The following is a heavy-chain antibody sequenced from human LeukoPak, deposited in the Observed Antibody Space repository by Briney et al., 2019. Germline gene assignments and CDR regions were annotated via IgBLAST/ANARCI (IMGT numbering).Heavy chain of an antibody. V-gene: IGHV3-30*18. J-gene: IGHJ6*03. D-gene: IGHD3-10*01. CDR2: ISYDGSNK. Sequence: PGGCLSLSCAASGFTFRSYAMHWVRQAPGKGLEWVAVISYDGSNKYFGDSVKGRFTISRDNSKNTLYLQMDSLRAEDTAIYYCAKAVTSDYHSLYYNYYMDVWGKGTTVTVSS. CDR3: AKAVTSDYHSLYYNYYMDV. CDR1: GFTFRSYA.